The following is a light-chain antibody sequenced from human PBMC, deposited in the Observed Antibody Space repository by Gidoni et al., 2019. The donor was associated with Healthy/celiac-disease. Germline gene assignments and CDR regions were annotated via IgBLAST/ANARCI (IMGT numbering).Light chain of an antibody. J-gene: IGKJ4*01. CDR2: EAS. CDR1: QSVTSY. Sequence: EIVLTQSPATLSLSPGESATLSCRASQSVTSYLAWYQQKHGQAPRLLIYEASNRATGIPARFSGSGSGTDFTLTISSLEPEDFAVYYCQQGSNWPPTFGGGTKVEIK. CDR3: QQGSNWPPT. V-gene: IGKV3-11*01.